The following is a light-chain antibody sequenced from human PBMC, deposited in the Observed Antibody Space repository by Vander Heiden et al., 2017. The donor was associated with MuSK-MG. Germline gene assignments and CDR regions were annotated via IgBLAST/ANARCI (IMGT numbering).Light chain of an antibody. Sequence: IVMTQSPDSLAVSLGGRATINCKSSQSVLYSSNNKNYLAWYQQKPGQPPKLLIYWASTRESGVPERFSGSGSGTDFTLTISSLQAEDVAVYYCQQYYSTPFTFGPGTKVDIK. CDR1: QSVLYSSNNKNY. CDR2: WAS. J-gene: IGKJ3*01. V-gene: IGKV4-1*01. CDR3: QQYYSTPFT.